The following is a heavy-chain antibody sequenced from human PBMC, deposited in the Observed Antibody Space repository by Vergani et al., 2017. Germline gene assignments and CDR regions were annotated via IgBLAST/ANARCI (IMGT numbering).Heavy chain of an antibody. Sequence: EVQLVESGGGLVQPGGSLRLSCAASGFTFSSYSLNWVRQAPGKGLEWVSYISSSSSTIYYADSVKGRFTISRDNAKNSLYLQMNSLRAEDTAVYYCARVKLTWFDPCGQGTLVTVSS. J-gene: IGHJ5*02. CDR2: ISSSSSTI. V-gene: IGHV3-48*01. D-gene: IGHD1-1*01. CDR1: GFTFSSYS. CDR3: ARVKLTWFDP.